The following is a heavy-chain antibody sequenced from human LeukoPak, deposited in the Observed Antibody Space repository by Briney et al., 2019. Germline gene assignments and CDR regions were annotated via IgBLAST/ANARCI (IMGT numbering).Heavy chain of an antibody. J-gene: IGHJ4*02. V-gene: IGHV2-70*11. Sequence: SGPALVKPTQTLTLTCTFSGFSLSTSGMCVSWIRQPPGKALGWLARIDWDDDKYYSTSLKTRLTISKDTSKNQVVLTMTNMDPVDTATYYCARIGHCGGDCYSDYWGQGTLVTVSS. D-gene: IGHD2-21*02. CDR2: IDWDDDK. CDR3: ARIGHCGGDCYSDY. CDR1: GFSLSTSGMC.